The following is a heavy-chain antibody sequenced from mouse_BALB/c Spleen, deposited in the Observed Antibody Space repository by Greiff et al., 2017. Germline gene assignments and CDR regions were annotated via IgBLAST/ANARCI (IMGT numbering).Heavy chain of an antibody. D-gene: IGHD2-3*01. CDR2: IDTSDSYT. V-gene: IGHV1-69*01. CDR3: ARGGYYPYYYAMDY. Sequence: QVQLQQPGAELVMPGASVKMSCKASGYTFTDYWMHWVKQRPGQGLEWIGAIDTSDSYTSYNQKFKGKATLTVDESSSTAYMQLSSLTSEDSAVYYCARGGYYPYYYAMDYWGQGTSVTVSS. CDR1: GYTFTDYW. J-gene: IGHJ4*01.